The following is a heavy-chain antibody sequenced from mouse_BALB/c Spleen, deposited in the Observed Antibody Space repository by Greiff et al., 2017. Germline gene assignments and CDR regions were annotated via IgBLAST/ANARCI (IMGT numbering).Heavy chain of an antibody. CDR1: GFSLTSYG. J-gene: IGHJ4*01. Sequence: VQLQQSGPSLVQPSQSLSITCTVSGFSLTSYGVHWVRQSPGKGLEWLGVIWRGGSTDYNAAFMSRLSITKDNSKSQVFFKMNSLQADDTAIYYCAKSDGNYFYAMDYWGQGTSVTVSS. CDR2: IWRGGST. V-gene: IGHV2-5-1*01. CDR3: AKSDGNYFYAMDY. D-gene: IGHD2-1*01.